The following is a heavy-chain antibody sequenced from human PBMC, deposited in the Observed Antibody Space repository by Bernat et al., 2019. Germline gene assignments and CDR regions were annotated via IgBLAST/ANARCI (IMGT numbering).Heavy chain of an antibody. CDR1: GFTFSSYW. J-gene: IGHJ6*04. CDR3: ARALPQRVLLWFRESSVMDV. V-gene: IGHV3-7*03. Sequence: EVQLVESGGGLVQPGGSLRLSCAASGFTFSSYWMSWVRQAPGTGREGVANIKQDGSGKYYVDSVKGRFTISRDNAKNSLYLQMNSLRAEDTAVYYCARALPQRVLLWFRESSVMDVWGKGTTVTVSS. D-gene: IGHD3-10*01. CDR2: IKQDGSGK.